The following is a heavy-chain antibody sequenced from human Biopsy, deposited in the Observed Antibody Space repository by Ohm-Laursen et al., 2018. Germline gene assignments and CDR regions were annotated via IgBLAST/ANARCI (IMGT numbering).Heavy chain of an antibody. Sequence: SDTLSLTCSVSGGSMTGYEWSWIRLAPGKGLEWIGYIYYSGGTKYNPSLASRVTFSVDMSKSQFSLKLYSVTAADTAVYCCARVEAGTYDALDIWGQGTLVTVS. CDR2: IYYSGGT. D-gene: IGHD1-26*01. J-gene: IGHJ3*02. CDR3: ARVEAGTYDALDI. V-gene: IGHV4-59*07. CDR1: GGSMTGYE.